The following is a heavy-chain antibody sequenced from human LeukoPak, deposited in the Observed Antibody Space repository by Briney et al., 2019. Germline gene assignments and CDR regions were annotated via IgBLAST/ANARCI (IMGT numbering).Heavy chain of an antibody. Sequence: SETLSLTCTVSGGSVRSGSYYWSWIRQPPGKGLEWIGSIYYSGSTYYNPSLKSRVTISVDTSKNQFSLKLSSVTAADTAVYYCARRLGQQLAACWFDPWGQGTLVTVSS. CDR2: IYYSGST. CDR3: ARRLGQQLAACWFDP. J-gene: IGHJ5*02. V-gene: IGHV4-39*01. CDR1: GGSVRSGSYY. D-gene: IGHD6-13*01.